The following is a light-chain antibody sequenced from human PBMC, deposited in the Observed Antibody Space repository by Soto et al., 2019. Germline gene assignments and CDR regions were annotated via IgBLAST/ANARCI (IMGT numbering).Light chain of an antibody. CDR3: QHYDSYSEA. J-gene: IGKJ1*01. V-gene: IGKV1-5*03. CDR1: QTISSW. CDR2: KAS. Sequence: DIQMTQSPSTLSGSVGDRVTITCRASQTISSWLAWYQQKPGKAPKLLIYKASTKNTGVPSRFSGSGSGTDFTLTISSLQPDDFATYYCQHYDSYSEAFGQGTKVELK.